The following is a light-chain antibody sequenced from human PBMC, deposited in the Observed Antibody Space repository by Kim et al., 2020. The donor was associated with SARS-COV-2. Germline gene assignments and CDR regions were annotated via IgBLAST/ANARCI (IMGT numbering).Light chain of an antibody. J-gene: IGLJ3*02. CDR2: GVS. CDR1: SSDVGYYNY. Sequence: GQSITISGTGTSSDVGYYNYVSWYQRHPGKAPKLMIYGVSKRPSGVSNRFSGSKSGNTASLTISGLQAEDEADYYCSSYTSSSTWVFGGGTQLTVL. V-gene: IGLV2-14*04. CDR3: SSYTSSSTWV.